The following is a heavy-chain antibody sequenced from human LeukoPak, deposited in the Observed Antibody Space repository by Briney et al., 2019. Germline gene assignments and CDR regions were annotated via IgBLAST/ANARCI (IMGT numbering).Heavy chain of an antibody. Sequence: GGSLRLSCAASGFTFSGSAMHWVRQAPGKGLEWVAVISYDGSNKYYADSVKGRFTISRDNSKNTLYLQMNSLRAEDTAVYYCAREIYGDYEGYWGQGTLVTVSS. CDR3: AREIYGDYEGY. V-gene: IGHV3-30-3*01. CDR1: GFTFSGSA. D-gene: IGHD4-17*01. J-gene: IGHJ4*02. CDR2: ISYDGSNK.